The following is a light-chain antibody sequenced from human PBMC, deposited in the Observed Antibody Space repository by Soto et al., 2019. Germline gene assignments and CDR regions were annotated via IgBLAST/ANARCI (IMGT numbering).Light chain of an antibody. CDR3: QQYKSYST. Sequence: DIQLAQSPSTLSASVCDRVTLTCRASQSLNSRLAWYQQRPGKAPKLLIYDASTLESGVPSRFSGSGSGTEFTLTINNLQPDDLATYICQQYKSYSTFGRGTKVDIK. J-gene: IGKJ1*01. V-gene: IGKV1-5*01. CDR1: QSLNSR. CDR2: DAS.